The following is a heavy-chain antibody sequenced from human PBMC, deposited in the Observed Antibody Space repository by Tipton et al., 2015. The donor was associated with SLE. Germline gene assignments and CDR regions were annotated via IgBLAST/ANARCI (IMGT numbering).Heavy chain of an antibody. CDR1: GYSISSSYY. Sequence: TLSLTCAVSGYSISSSYYWSWIRQPAGKGLEWIGGIYYSGSTYYNPSLKSRVTISVDTSKNQFSLKLSSVTAADTAVYYCARLPLYGWNDGGAFDIWGQGTMVTVSS. D-gene: IGHD1-1*01. V-gene: IGHV4-38-2*01. CDR2: IYYSGST. CDR3: ARLPLYGWNDGGAFDI. J-gene: IGHJ3*02.